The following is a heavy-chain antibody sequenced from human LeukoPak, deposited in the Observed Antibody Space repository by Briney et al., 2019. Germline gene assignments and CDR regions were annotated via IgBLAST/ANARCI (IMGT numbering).Heavy chain of an antibody. J-gene: IGHJ4*02. D-gene: IGHD3-10*01. CDR1: GLSFGSYL. Sequence: GGSLRLSCAASGLSFGSYLMDWVRQAPAKGLEWVANIRTDGGDIHYLDSFKGRFTISRDNAKNSLYLQMKRLRAEDTAVYYCARDAFGDFSYWGQGILVTVSS. CDR2: IRTDGGDI. CDR3: ARDAFGDFSY. V-gene: IGHV3-7*01.